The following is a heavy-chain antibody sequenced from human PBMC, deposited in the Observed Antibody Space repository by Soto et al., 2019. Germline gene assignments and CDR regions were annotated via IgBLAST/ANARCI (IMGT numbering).Heavy chain of an antibody. D-gene: IGHD3-10*01. V-gene: IGHV3-23*01. CDR2: ISGSGGST. CDR3: AKDRFGPSMVRGVILIFDY. J-gene: IGHJ4*02. CDR1: GFTFSSYA. Sequence: TGGSLRLSCAASGFTFSSYAMSWVRQAPGKGLEWVSAISGSGGSTYYADSVKGRFTISRDNSKNTLYLQMNSLRAEDTAVYYCAKDRFGPSMVRGVILIFDYWGQGTLVTVSS.